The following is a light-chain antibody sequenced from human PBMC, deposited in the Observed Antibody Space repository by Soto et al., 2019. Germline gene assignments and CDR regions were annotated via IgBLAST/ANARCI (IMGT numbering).Light chain of an antibody. CDR1: SSDVGGYNY. Sequence: QSALTQLASVSGSPGQSITISCTGTSSDVGGYNYVSWYQQHPGKAPKLMIYEVSNRPSGVSNRFSGSKSGNTASLTISGLQAEDVADYYCSSYTSSSTRVFGGGTKLTVL. V-gene: IGLV2-14*01. CDR3: SSYTSSSTRV. CDR2: EVS. J-gene: IGLJ3*02.